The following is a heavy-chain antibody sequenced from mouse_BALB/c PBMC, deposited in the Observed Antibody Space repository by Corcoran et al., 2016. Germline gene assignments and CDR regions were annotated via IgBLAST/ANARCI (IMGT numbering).Heavy chain of an antibody. CDR3: ARQEGSFPHFDY. CDR1: GYTFTNYG. D-gene: IGHD3-2*02. V-gene: IGHV9-1*02. CDR2: INTYTGEP. Sequence: QIQLVRSGTELKKPGETVKISCKASGYTFTNYGMNWVKQAPGKGLKWMGWINTYTGEPTYADDFKGRFAFSLETSASTAYLQINNLKNEDMATYFCARQEGSFPHFDYWGQGTTLTVSS. J-gene: IGHJ2*01.